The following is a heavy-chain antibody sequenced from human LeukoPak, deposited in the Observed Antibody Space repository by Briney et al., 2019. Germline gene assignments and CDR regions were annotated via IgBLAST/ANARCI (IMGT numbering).Heavy chain of an antibody. CDR2: ISAYNGNT. D-gene: IGHD3-22*01. Sequence: RASVKVSCKASGYTFTSYGISWVRQAPGQGLEWMGWISAYNGNTNYAQKLQGRVTMTRDTSISTAYMELSRLRSDDTAVYYCARDHSLDYYDSSWPLDYWGQGTLVTVYS. V-gene: IGHV1-18*01. J-gene: IGHJ4*02. CDR1: GYTFTSYG. CDR3: ARDHSLDYYDSSWPLDY.